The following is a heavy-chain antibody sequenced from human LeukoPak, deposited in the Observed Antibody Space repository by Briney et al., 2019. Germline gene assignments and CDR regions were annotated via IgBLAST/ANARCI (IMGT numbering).Heavy chain of an antibody. V-gene: IGHV4-39*01. J-gene: IGHJ4*02. CDR3: ARPRRTDGYFDY. CDR1: GGSISSSSYY. Sequence: SETLSLTCTVSGGSISSSSYYWGWIRQPPGKGLEWIGSIYYSGSTYYNPSLKSRVTISVDTSKNQFSLKLSSVTAADTAVYYCARPRRTDGYFDYWGQGTLVTVSS. CDR2: IYYSGST.